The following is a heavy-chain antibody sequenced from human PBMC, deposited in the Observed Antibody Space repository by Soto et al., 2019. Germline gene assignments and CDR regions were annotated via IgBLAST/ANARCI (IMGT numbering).Heavy chain of an antibody. J-gene: IGHJ4*02. Sequence: SETLSLTCTISGGAISSSSYNWLWICQPPGKGLEWIGSFYYSVSTYYNPSLKSRVTISVDTSKNQFSLKLSSVTAADTAVYYCARRRPNYFDYWGQGTLVTVS. CDR2: FYYSVST. V-gene: IGHV4-39*01. CDR1: GGAISSSSYN. CDR3: ARRRPNYFDY.